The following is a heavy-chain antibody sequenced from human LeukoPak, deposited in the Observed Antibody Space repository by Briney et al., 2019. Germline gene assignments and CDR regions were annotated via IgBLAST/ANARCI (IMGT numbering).Heavy chain of an antibody. J-gene: IGHJ4*02. D-gene: IGHD4-23*01. CDR2: ITGGSTYA. CDR3: AKGPHGGVDY. Sequence: GGSLRLSCAASGFTFSDYYMTWIRQVPGKGLEWVPYITGGSTYAKYADSVKGRFTISRDNAENSLYLQMNSLRAEDTAVYYCAKGPHGGVDYWGQGTLVTVSS. CDR1: GFTFSDYY. V-gene: IGHV3-11*05.